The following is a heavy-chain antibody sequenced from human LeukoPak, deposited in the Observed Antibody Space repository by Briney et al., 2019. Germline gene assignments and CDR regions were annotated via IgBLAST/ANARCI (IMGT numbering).Heavy chain of an antibody. V-gene: IGHV3-23*01. J-gene: IGHJ4*02. CDR2: ISGSGGST. CDR3: AKDRVRDCSSTSCEYFDY. Sequence: GGTLRLSCAASGFTFSTYGMNWVRQAPGKGLEWVSGISGSGGSTDYADSVKGRFAISRDNSKNTLYLQMNSLRAEDTAVYYCAKDRVRDCSSTSCEYFDYWGQGTLVTVSS. CDR1: GFTFSTYG. D-gene: IGHD2-2*01.